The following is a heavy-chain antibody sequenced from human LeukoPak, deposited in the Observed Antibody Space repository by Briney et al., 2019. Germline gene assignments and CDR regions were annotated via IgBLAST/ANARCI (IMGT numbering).Heavy chain of an antibody. D-gene: IGHD2-2*01. Sequence: SVKVSCKTSGGTFSSYAISWVRQAPGQGLEWMGGIIPIFGTTKYAQKFQGRVTITADESTSTAYMELSSLRSEDTAVYYCARVGYCISATCLFGGFDYWGQGTLVTVSS. CDR3: ARVGYCISATCLFGGFDY. V-gene: IGHV1-69*13. CDR1: GGTFSSYA. J-gene: IGHJ4*02. CDR2: IIPIFGTT.